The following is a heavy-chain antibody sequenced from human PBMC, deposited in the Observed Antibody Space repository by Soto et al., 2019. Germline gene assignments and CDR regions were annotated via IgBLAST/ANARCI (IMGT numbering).Heavy chain of an antibody. D-gene: IGHD3-22*01. CDR1: GGSISSSNW. J-gene: IGHJ3*02. CDR3: ARIIKLLRPFDI. V-gene: IGHV4-4*02. CDR2: IYHSGST. Sequence: SETLSLTCTVSGGSISSSNWWSWVRQPPGKGLEWIGEIYHSGSTNYNPSLKSRVTISVDKSKNQFSLKLSSVTAADTAVYYCARIIKLLRPFDIWGQGTMVTVS.